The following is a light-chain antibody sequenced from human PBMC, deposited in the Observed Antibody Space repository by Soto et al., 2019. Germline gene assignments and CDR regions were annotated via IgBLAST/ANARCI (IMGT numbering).Light chain of an antibody. CDR3: QQRGKWPWT. CDR1: ESVSNY. Sequence: ILFTQSPGTLSLSPGEVATLPCRASESVSNYFAWYQQKPGKAPRLLIYDVSKRATGIPARFSGSGSGTDFTLTISSLEPEDFELYYCQQRGKWPWTFGQGTKVDI. J-gene: IGKJ1*01. V-gene: IGKV3-11*01. CDR2: DVS.